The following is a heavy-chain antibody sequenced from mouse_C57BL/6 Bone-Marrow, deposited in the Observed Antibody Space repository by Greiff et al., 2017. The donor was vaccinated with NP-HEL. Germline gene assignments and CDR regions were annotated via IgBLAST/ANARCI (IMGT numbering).Heavy chain of an antibody. D-gene: IGHD2-2*01. Sequence: QVQLQQSGAELARPGASVKLSCKASGYTFTSYGISWVKQRTGQGLELIGAIYPRSGNTYYNEKFKGKATLTADKSSSTAYMELRSLTSEDSAVYFCEITGYPVYYFDYWGQGTTLTVSS. CDR2: IYPRSGNT. V-gene: IGHV1-81*01. CDR3: EITGYPVYYFDY. J-gene: IGHJ2*01. CDR1: GYTFTSYG.